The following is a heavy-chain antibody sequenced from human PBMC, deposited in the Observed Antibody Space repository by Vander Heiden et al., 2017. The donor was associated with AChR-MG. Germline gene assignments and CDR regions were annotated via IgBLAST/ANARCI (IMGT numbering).Heavy chain of an antibody. D-gene: IGHD3-9*01. CDR1: RGTFSSYA. J-gene: IGHJ5*02. Sequence: QVQLVQSGAEVKQPGSSVKVSCKASRGTFSSYASRWVRQAPGQGLEWMGGIIPIFGTANYAQKFQGRVTITADESTSTAYMELSSLRSEDTAVYYCARGTGYDILTGYYKGEDWFDPWGQGALVTVSS. CDR3: ARGTGYDILTGYYKGEDWFDP. V-gene: IGHV1-69*01. CDR2: IIPIFGTA.